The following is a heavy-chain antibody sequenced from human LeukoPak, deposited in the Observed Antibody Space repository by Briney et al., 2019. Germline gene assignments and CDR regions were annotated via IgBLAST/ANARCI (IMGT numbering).Heavy chain of an antibody. CDR1: GFTFSSYA. CDR3: ARDGIQLWSNHVYDY. D-gene: IGHD5-18*01. Sequence: PGGSLRLSCAASGFTFSSYAMHWVRQAPGKGLEWVAVISYDGSNKYYADSVKGRFTISRDNSKNTLYLQMNSLRAEDTAVYYCARDGIQLWSNHVYDYWGQGTLVTVSS. J-gene: IGHJ4*02. V-gene: IGHV3-30*04. CDR2: ISYDGSNK.